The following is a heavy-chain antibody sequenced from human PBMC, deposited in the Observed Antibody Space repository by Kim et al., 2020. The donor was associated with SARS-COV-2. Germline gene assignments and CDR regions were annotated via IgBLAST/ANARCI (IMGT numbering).Heavy chain of an antibody. Sequence: GESLKISCKGSGYSFTSYWISWVRQMPGKGLEWMGRIDPSDSYTNYSPSFQGHVTISADKSISTAYLQWSSLKASDTAMYYCARRLICSSTSCYRRTYYYYGMDVWGQGTTVTVSS. D-gene: IGHD2-2*02. CDR3: ARRLICSSTSCYRRTYYYYGMDV. CDR1: GYSFTSYW. CDR2: IDPSDSYT. V-gene: IGHV5-10-1*01. J-gene: IGHJ6*02.